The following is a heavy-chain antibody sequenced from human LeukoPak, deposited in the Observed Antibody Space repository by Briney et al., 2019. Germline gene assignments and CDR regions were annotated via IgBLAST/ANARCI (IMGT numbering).Heavy chain of an antibody. V-gene: IGHV3-21*01. J-gene: IGHJ5*02. D-gene: IGHD3-22*01. CDR1: GFTFSSYW. CDR3: ARDVYYYDSSGFDP. CDR2: ISGSSSYI. Sequence: GGSLRLSCAASGFTFSSYWMSWVRQAPGKGLEWVSSISGSSSYIYYADSVKGRFTISRDNAKNSLYLQMNSLRAEDTAVYYCARDVYYYDSSGFDPWGQGTLVTVSS.